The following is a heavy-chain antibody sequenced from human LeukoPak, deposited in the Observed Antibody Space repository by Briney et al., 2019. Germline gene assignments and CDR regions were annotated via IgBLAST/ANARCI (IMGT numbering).Heavy chain of an antibody. V-gene: IGHV4-59*08. CDR1: GGSITSHY. CDR3: TRLLDNDSSGDPDTFDM. D-gene: IGHD3-22*01. CDR2: ISYSRRT. J-gene: IGHJ3*02. Sequence: SETLSLTCTVSGGSITSHYWSWTRHPPGKGLEWIGFISYSRRTKYNPSLQSRVTISLDTSEKKFSLNVTSVTAADTAVYYCTRLLDNDSSGDPDTFDMWGQGTVVTVSS.